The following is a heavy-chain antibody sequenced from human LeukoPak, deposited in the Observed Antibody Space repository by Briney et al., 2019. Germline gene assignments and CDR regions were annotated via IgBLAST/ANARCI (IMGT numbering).Heavy chain of an antibody. CDR1: GYTFTSYG. D-gene: IGHD2-2*01. V-gene: IGHV1-18*01. CDR3: ARDTGYCSSTSCYEGAFGDV. Sequence: ASVKVSCKASGYTFTSYGISWVRQAPGQGLEGMGWISAYNGNTNYAQKLQGRVTMTTDTSTSTAYMELRSLRSDDTAVYYCARDTGYCSSTSCYEGAFGDVWGQGTTVTVSS. CDR2: ISAYNGNT. J-gene: IGHJ6*02.